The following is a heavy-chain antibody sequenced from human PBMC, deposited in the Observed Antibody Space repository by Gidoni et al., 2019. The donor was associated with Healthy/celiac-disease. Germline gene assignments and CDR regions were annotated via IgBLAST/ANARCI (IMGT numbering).Heavy chain of an antibody. CDR1: VYTFSTYC. CDR2: ISSSRSTI. CDR3: ARGVLGSNYYYYYGMDV. V-gene: IGHV3-48*01. Sequence: EVQLVASWGGLVQPGGALRLSFAASVYTFSTYCMNWFRQATGKGLAWCLYISSSRSTIYYADSVKGRFTISRDNAKNSLYLQMNSLRAEDTAVYYCARGVLGSNYYYYYGMDVWGQGTTVTVSS. J-gene: IGHJ6*02.